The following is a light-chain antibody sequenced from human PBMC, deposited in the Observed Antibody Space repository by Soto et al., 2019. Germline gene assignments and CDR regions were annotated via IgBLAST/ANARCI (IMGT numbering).Light chain of an antibody. J-gene: IGKJ1*01. CDR2: KAS. CDR1: QSISSW. Sequence: DIQMTQSPSTLSASVGDRVTITCRASQSISSWLAWYQQKPGKAPKLLIYKASSLQSGVPSRFSGSGSGTEFTITISSLKPDDFYVYYCQQWNSYPWTFGQGNKVEIK. CDR3: QQWNSYPWT. V-gene: IGKV1-5*03.